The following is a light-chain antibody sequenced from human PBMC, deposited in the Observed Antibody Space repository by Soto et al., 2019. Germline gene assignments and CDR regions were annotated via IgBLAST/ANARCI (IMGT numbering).Light chain of an antibody. CDR3: QQYNNWPLT. CDR2: GAS. Sequence: EVVVTQSPATLSVSPGERATLSCRASQSVSSNLAWYQQKPGQAPRLLIYGASTRATGIPARFSGSGSWTEFSLTISSLQSEDFAVYYCQQYNNWPLTFGQGTKVDIK. J-gene: IGKJ1*01. CDR1: QSVSSN. V-gene: IGKV3-15*01.